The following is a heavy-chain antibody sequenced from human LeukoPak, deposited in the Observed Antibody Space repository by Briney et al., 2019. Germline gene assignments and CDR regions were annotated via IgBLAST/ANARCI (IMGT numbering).Heavy chain of an antibody. V-gene: IGHV3-7*01. CDR1: RFTFSSYW. CDR3: TRVSHDDVWGSYRPNWFDP. D-gene: IGHD3-16*02. J-gene: IGHJ5*02. CDR2: IKQDGSEK. Sequence: GGSLRLSCAASRFTFSSYWMSWVRQAPGKGLEWVANIKQDGSEKYYVDSVKGRFTISRDNAKNSLYLQMNILRAEDTAVYYCTRVSHDDVWGSYRPNWFDPWGQGTLVTVSS.